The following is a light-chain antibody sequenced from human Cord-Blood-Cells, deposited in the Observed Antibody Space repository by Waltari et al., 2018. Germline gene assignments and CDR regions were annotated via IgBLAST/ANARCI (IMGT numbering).Light chain of an antibody. J-gene: IGLJ2*01. CDR1: SSTIGAGYD. Sequence: QSVLTQPHSLSGAPGQRVTISCTGSSSTIGAGYDVHWYQQLPGTAPKLLIYGNSNRPSGVPDRFSGSKSGTSASLAITGLQAEDEADYYCQSYDSSLSGPVVFGGGTKLTVL. CDR3: QSYDSSLSGPVV. CDR2: GNS. V-gene: IGLV1-40*01.